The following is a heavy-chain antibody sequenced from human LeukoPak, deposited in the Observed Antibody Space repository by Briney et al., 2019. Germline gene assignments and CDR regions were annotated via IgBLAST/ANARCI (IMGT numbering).Heavy chain of an antibody. Sequence: GGSLRFSCAASGFTFSSYSMNWVRQAPGKGLEWVSSISSSSSYIYYADSVKGRFTISRDNAKNSLYLQMNSLRAEDTAVYYCARDEQADSTPDGMDVWGQGTTVTVSS. J-gene: IGHJ6*02. CDR3: ARDEQADSTPDGMDV. V-gene: IGHV3-21*01. CDR2: ISSSSSYI. D-gene: IGHD2-15*01. CDR1: GFTFSSYS.